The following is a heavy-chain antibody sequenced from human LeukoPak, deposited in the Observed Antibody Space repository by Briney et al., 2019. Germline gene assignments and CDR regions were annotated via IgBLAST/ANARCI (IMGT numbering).Heavy chain of an antibody. V-gene: IGHV1-2*02. CDR1: GYTFTGYY. CDR3: ARGRVTMVRARGAFDI. J-gene: IGHJ3*02. CDR2: INHNSGGT. D-gene: IGHD3-10*01. Sequence: ASVKVSCKASGYTFTGYYMHWVRQAPGQGLEWMGWINHNSGGTNYAQKFQGRVTMTRDTSISTAYMELSRLRSDDTAVYYCARGRVTMVRARGAFDIWGQGTMVTVSS.